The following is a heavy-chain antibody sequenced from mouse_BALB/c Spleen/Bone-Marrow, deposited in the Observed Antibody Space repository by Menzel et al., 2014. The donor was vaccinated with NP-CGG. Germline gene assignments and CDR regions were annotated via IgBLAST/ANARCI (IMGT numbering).Heavy chain of an antibody. D-gene: IGHD2-4*01. Sequence: VQLKDSGGGLVQPGGSLKLSCAASGFTFSSYGMSWVRQTPDKRLELVATINSNGGSTYYPDSVKGRFTISRDNAKNTLYLQRSSLKSEDTAMYYCARDYDYDYWGQGTTLTVSS. CDR3: ARDYDYDY. CDR1: GFTFSSYG. CDR2: INSNGGST. J-gene: IGHJ2*01. V-gene: IGHV5-6-3*01.